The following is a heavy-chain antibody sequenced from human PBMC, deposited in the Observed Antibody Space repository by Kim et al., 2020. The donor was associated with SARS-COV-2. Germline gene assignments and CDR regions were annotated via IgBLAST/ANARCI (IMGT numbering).Heavy chain of an antibody. J-gene: IGHJ5*02. CDR3: AKDSSSWFRVGNWFDP. V-gene: IGHV3-30*18. CDR1: GFTFSSYG. Sequence: GGSLRLSCAASGFTFSSYGMHWVRQAPGKGLEWVAVISYDGSNKYYADSVKGRFTISRDNSKNTLYLQMNSLRAEDTAVYYCAKDSSSWFRVGNWFDPWGQGTLVTVSS. D-gene: IGHD6-13*01. CDR2: ISYDGSNK.